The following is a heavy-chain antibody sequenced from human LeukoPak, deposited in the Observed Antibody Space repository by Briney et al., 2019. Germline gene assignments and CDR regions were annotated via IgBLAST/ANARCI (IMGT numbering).Heavy chain of an antibody. J-gene: IGHJ4*02. D-gene: IGHD3-22*01. CDR2: ISGSADIT. V-gene: IGHV3-23*01. CDR1: GFSLRSYS. CDR3: AKDLHAFYDSSGYFDY. Sequence: GGSLRLSCAASGFSLRSYSMNWVRQPPGKGLEWVSSISGSADITYYADSVKGRFTISRDNSKNTLYLQMNSLRAEDTAVYYCAKDLHAFYDSSGYFDYWGQGTLVTVSS.